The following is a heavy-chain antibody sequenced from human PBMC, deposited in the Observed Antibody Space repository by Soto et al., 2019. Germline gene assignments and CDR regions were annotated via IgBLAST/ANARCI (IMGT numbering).Heavy chain of an antibody. CDR3: ARVPTP. J-gene: IGHJ5*02. CDR2: IYHTGST. V-gene: IGHV4-59*12. Sequence: SETLSLTCTVSGGSISGFYWSWIRQPPGRGLEWIGYIYHTGSTNYNPSLKSRVTISVDRSKNQFSLKLNSMTAADTAVYYCARVPTPWGQGTLVTVS. CDR1: GGSISGFY.